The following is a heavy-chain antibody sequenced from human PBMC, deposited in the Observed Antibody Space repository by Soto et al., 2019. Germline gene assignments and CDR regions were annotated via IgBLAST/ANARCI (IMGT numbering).Heavy chain of an antibody. J-gene: IGHJ4*02. D-gene: IGHD1-26*01. CDR1: GGSISSGGYY. Sequence: QVQLQESGPGLVKPSQTLSLTCTVSGGSISSGGYYWSWIRQHPGKGLEWIGYIYYSGSTYYNPSLNSRVTISVDTSKNQVPLKLSSVTAADTAVYYWARDVIAGGGGGFDYWGQGTLVTVSS. V-gene: IGHV4-31*03. CDR3: ARDVIAGGGGGFDY. CDR2: IYYSGST.